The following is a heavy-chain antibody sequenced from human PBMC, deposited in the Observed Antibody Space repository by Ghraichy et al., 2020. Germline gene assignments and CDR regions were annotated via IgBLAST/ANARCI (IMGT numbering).Heavy chain of an antibody. CDR1: GGSISSSSYY. CDR3: GRRGGNIDFDY. V-gene: IGHV4-39*01. J-gene: IGHJ4*02. Sequence: SETLSLTCTVSGGSISSSSYYWGWIRQPPGKGLEWIGNIYYSGSTYYNPSLKSRVTISVDTSKNQFSLKLSSVTAADTAVYYCGRRGGNIDFDYWGQGTLVTVSS. CDR2: IYYSGST. D-gene: IGHD4-23*01.